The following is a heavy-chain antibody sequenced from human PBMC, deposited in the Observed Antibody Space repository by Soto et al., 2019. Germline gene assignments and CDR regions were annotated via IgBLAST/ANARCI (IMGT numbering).Heavy chain of an antibody. V-gene: IGHV4-34*01. CDR3: AGLVWLGELQHHGMDV. D-gene: IGHD3-10*01. Sequence: ASETLSLTCAVYGGSFSGYYWSWIRQPPGKGLEWIGEINHSGSTNYNPSLKSRVTISVDTSKNQFSLKLGSVTAADTAVYYCAGLVWLGELQHHGMDVWGQGTTVTVSS. CDR2: INHSGST. J-gene: IGHJ6*02. CDR1: GGSFSGYY.